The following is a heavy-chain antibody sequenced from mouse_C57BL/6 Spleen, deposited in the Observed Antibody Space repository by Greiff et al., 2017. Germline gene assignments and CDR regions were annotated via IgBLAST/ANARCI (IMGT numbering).Heavy chain of an antibody. CDR3: VRHSYYDYYAMDY. CDR1: GFSFNTYA. D-gene: IGHD2-1*01. J-gene: IGHJ4*01. V-gene: IGHV10-1*01. CDR2: IRSKSNNYAT. Sequence: DVKLVESGGGLVQPKGSLKLSCAASGFSFNTYAMNWVRQAPGKGLEWVARIRSKSNNYATYSADSVKDRFTISRDDSESMLYLQMNNLKTEDTAMYYCVRHSYYDYYAMDYWGQGTSVTVSS.